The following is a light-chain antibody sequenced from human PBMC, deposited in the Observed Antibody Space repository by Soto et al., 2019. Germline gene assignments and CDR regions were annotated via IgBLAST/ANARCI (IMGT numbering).Light chain of an antibody. CDR3: SSYTTSNTRQIV. CDR1: SXXVXGYNY. V-gene: IGLV2-14*03. J-gene: IGLJ1*01. CDR2: DVS. Sequence: QSALTQPASVSGXXXXSXXXXCTGTSXXVXGYNYVSWYQHHPGKAPKLMIFDVSNRPSGVSNRFSGSKSGNTASLTISGLQPEDEADYYCSSYTTSNTRQIVFGTGTKLTVL.